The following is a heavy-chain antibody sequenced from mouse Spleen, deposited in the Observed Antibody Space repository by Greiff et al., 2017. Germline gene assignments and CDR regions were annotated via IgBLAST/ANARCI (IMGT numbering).Heavy chain of an antibody. CDR2: IYPGDGDT. D-gene: IGHD1-1*01. CDR3: ARGYYGSGYFDY. V-gene: IGHV1-82*01. J-gene: IGHJ2*01. CDR1: GYAFSSSW. Sequence: QVQLQQSGPELVKPGASVKISCKASGYAFSSSWMNWVKQRPGKGLEWIGRIYPGDGDTNYNGKFKGKATLTADKSSSTAYMQLSSLTSEDSAVYFCARGYYGSGYFDYWGQGTTLTVSS.